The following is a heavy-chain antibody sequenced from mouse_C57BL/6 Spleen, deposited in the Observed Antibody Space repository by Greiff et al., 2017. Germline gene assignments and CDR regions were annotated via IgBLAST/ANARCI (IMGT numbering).Heavy chain of an antibody. D-gene: IGHD4-1*01. CDR2: ISSGGSYT. CDR1: GFTFSSYG. V-gene: IGHV5-6*01. Sequence: EVKVVESGGDLVKPGGSLKLSCAASGFTFSSYGMSWVRQTPDKRLEWVATISSGGSYTYYPDSVKGRFTISRDNAKNTLYLQLSSLKSEDTAMYYWARHGTGLGQNGNFDVWGTGTTVTVSS. J-gene: IGHJ1*03. CDR3: ARHGTGLGQNGNFDV.